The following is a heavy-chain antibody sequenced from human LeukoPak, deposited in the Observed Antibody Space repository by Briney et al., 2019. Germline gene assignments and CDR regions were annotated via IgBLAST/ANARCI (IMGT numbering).Heavy chain of an antibody. CDR3: ARTVTTIDWFDP. CDR1: GYTFTGYY. J-gene: IGHJ5*02. CDR2: INPSSGGT. V-gene: IGHV1-2*02. Sequence: ASVKVSCNASGYTFTGYYMHRVRQAPGQGLEWMGWINPSSGGTNYAQKFQGRVTMTRDTSISTAYMELSRLRSDDTAVYYCARTVTTIDWFDPWGQGTLVTVSS. D-gene: IGHD4-11*01.